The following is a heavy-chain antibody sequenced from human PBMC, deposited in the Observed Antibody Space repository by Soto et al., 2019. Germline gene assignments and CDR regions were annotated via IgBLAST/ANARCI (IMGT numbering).Heavy chain of an antibody. CDR2: ILHDGNNK. Sequence: QVQLVESGGGVVQPGRSLRLSCAASGFTFSNYIMHWVRQAPGKGLEWVAIILHDGNNKYYADSVKGRFTISRDNSKNTLYLQMNSLRTEDTAIYYCARDDEGGSYCYLGYWGQGTLVTVSS. CDR3: ARDDEGGSYCYLGY. CDR1: GFTFSNYI. D-gene: IGHD3-16*02. J-gene: IGHJ4*02. V-gene: IGHV3-30-3*01.